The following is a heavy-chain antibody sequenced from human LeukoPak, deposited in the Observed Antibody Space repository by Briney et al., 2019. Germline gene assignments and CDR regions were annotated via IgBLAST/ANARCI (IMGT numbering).Heavy chain of an antibody. V-gene: IGHV1-18*01. D-gene: IGHD5-24*01. Sequence: ASVKVSCKASGYTVNRYGFSWVRQAPGQGLEWLGWISAYNGNTNYAQKVQDRVTMTTDTSTSTAYMELRSLSSDDTAVYFCARTHDYNNYPDYWGQGSLVAVSS. CDR1: GYTVNRYG. CDR2: ISAYNGNT. CDR3: ARTHDYNNYPDY. J-gene: IGHJ4*02.